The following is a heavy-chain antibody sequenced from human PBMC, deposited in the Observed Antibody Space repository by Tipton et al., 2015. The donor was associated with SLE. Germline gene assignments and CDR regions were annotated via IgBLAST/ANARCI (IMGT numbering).Heavy chain of an antibody. CDR3: ARVREASLWY. J-gene: IGHJ4*02. CDR1: GGSFSGYY. Sequence: GLVKPSETLSLTCAVYGGSFSGYYWSWIRQPPGKGLEWIGEINHSGSTNYNPSLKSRVTISVDTSKNQFSLKLSSVTAADTAVYYCARVREASLWYWGQGTLVTVSS. V-gene: IGHV4-34*01. CDR2: INHSGST. D-gene: IGHD1-26*01.